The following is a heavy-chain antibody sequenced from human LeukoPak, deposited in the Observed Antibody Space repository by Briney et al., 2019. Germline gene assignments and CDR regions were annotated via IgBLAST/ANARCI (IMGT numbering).Heavy chain of an antibody. CDR2: INENGDIA. D-gene: IGHD4-17*01. CDR1: GFTFDDYA. CDR3: ARKTHGDYAWFDP. V-gene: IGHV3-43*02. J-gene: IGHJ5*02. Sequence: GGSLRLSCAASGFTFDDYAMHWVRQGPGKSLEWVSLINENGDIAYYGDSVRGRFTVSRDNAKNTLYLQMNSLRAEDTAVYYCARKTHGDYAWFDPWGQGTLVTVSS.